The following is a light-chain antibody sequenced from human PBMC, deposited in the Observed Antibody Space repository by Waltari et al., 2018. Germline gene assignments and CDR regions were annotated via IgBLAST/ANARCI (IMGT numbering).Light chain of an antibody. Sequence: QSALTQPASVSGSPGQSITIPCTGTSSDVGGYNYVSWYQQHPGKAPKLMSYDVSNRPSGVSKRFSGSKSGNTASLTISGLQAEDEADYYCSSYTSSSTQVFGGGTKLTVL. J-gene: IGLJ2*01. CDR1: SSDVGGYNY. CDR2: DVS. V-gene: IGLV2-14*03. CDR3: SSYTSSSTQV.